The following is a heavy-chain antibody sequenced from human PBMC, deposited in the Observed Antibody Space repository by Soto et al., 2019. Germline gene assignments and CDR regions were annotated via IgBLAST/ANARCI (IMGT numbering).Heavy chain of an antibody. CDR3: AKDTGRGGGSVFDY. Sequence: LRLSCAPSVFIFSNYAMSWVRQARGKGLEWVSAISGSGADTYYAESVKGRFTISRDNFKNTLYLQMNSLRAEDTAVYYCAKDTGRGGGSVFDYWGQGTLVTVSS. J-gene: IGHJ4*02. CDR2: ISGSGADT. CDR1: VFIFSNYA. D-gene: IGHD2-15*01. V-gene: IGHV3-23*01.